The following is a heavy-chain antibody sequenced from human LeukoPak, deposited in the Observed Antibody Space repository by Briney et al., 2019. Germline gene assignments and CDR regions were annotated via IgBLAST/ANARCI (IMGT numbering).Heavy chain of an antibody. Sequence: SETLSLTCSVSGGSIGGYYWTWVRQPPGKGLEWIGQIHYSGGADYNPSLKSRITMSVDTSRNQISLKLSSVTAADTAIYYCVRFGVNYDMDVWGRGTTVTVFS. J-gene: IGHJ6*02. CDR3: VRFGVNYDMDV. D-gene: IGHD3-16*01. CDR2: IHYSGGA. CDR1: GGSIGGYY. V-gene: IGHV4-59*01.